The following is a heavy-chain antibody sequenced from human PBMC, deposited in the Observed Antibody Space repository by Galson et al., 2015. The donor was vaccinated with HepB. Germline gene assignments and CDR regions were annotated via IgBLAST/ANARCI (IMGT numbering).Heavy chain of an antibody. CDR3: AKIAAAGTRGFEFWGTKGEFHFDY. Sequence: SLRLSCAASGFTFSSYAMSWVRQAPGEGLEWVSAISGSGGSTYYADSVKGRFTISRDNSKNTLYLQMNSLRAEGTAVYYCAKIAAAGTRGFEFWGTKGEFHFDYWGQGTLVTVSS. D-gene: IGHD6-13*01. V-gene: IGHV3-23*01. J-gene: IGHJ4*02. CDR2: ISGSGGST. CDR1: GFTFSSYA.